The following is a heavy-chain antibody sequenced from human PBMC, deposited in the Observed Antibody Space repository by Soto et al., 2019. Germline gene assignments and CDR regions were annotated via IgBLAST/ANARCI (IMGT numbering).Heavy chain of an antibody. CDR2: ISPYNDDT. J-gene: IGHJ6*02. Sequence: ASVKVSCKASGYSFSSYGITLVRQAPGQGLEWLGWISPYNDDTKYAQRLQGRVTMTTDTSTRTAYMDIRGLRSDDTAIYYCARGGYYDSSGARNYHYYGMDVWGQGTTVTVSS. V-gene: IGHV1-18*01. CDR3: ARGGYYDSSGARNYHYYGMDV. CDR1: GYSFSSYG. D-gene: IGHD3-22*01.